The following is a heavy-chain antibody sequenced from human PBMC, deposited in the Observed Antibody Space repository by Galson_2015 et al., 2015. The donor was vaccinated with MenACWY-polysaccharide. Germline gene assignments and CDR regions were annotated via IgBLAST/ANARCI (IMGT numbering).Heavy chain of an antibody. CDR3: AKAPPLTGQQLVLIDY. CDR2: IRYDGSNK. V-gene: IGHV3-30*02. D-gene: IGHD6-13*01. J-gene: IGHJ4*02. CDR1: GFTFSSYG. Sequence: SLRLSCAASGFTFSSYGMHWVRQAPGKGLEWVAFIRYDGSNKYYADSVKGRFTISRDNSKNTLYLQMNSLRAEDTAVYYCAKAPPLTGQQLVLIDYWGQGTLVTVSS.